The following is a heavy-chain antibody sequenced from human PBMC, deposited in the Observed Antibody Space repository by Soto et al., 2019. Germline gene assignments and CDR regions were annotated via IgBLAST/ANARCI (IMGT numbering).Heavy chain of an antibody. CDR3: ARDLGSMAGYAFDI. V-gene: IGHV3-53*01. J-gene: IGHJ3*02. CDR2: IYSGGST. Sequence: LRLSCAASGFTVSSNYMSWVRQAPGKGLEWVSVIYSGGSTYYADSVKGRFTISRDNSKNTLYLQMNSLRAEDTAVYYCARDLGSMAGYAFDIWGQGTMVTVSS. CDR1: GFTVSSNY. D-gene: IGHD3-10*01.